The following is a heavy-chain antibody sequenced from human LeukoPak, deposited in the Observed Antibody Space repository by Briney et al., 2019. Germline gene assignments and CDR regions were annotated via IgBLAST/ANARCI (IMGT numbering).Heavy chain of an antibody. CDR3: ARGTRWSDY. CDR1: GGSINSYY. D-gene: IGHD1-1*01. Sequence: SETLSLTCTVSGGSINSYYWNWIRQPPGKALEWIGYIYSSGTTNYNPSLKSRVTSSVDTSKNQFSLRLTSLTAADTAVYYCARGTRWSDYWGQGTLVTVSS. J-gene: IGHJ4*02. V-gene: IGHV4-59*01. CDR2: IYSSGTT.